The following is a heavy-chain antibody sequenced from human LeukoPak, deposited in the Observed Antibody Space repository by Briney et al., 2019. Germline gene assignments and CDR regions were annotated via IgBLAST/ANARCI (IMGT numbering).Heavy chain of an antibody. J-gene: IGHJ4*02. V-gene: IGHV3-23*01. CDR1: GFTFSSYA. Sequence: SGGSLRLSCAASGFTFSSYAMSWVRQAPGKGLEWVSAISGSGGSTYYADSVKGRFTISRDNAKNSLYLQMNSLRAEDTAVYYCAREGVTTPTSFDYWGQGTLVTVSS. D-gene: IGHD4-17*01. CDR2: ISGSGGST. CDR3: AREGVTTPTSFDY.